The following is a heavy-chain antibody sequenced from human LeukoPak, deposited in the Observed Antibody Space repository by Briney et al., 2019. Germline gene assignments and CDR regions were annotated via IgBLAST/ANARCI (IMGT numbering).Heavy chain of an antibody. CDR2: IIPIFGTA. J-gene: IGHJ6*02. CDR1: GGTFSSYA. D-gene: IGHD3-22*01. V-gene: IGHV1-69*13. Sequence: ASVKVCCKASGGTFSSYALSCLRQAPGQWLELMGGIIPIFGTANYAQKFQGRVTITADESTSTAYMELSSLRSEDTAVYYCARATSDSYYYGMDVWGQGTTVTVSS. CDR3: ARATSDSYYYGMDV.